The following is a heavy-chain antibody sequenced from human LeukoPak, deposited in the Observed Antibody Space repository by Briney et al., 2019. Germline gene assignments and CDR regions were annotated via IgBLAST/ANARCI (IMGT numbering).Heavy chain of an antibody. CDR3: ARGGGYDYVWGSYRRHNPPYYFDY. Sequence: ASVKVSCKASGYTFTGYYMHWVRQAPGQGLEWMGWINPNSGGTNYAQKFQGRVTMTRDTSISTAYMELSRLRSDDTAVYYCARGGGYDYVWGSYRRHNPPYYFDYWGQGTLVTVSS. CDR2: INPNSGGT. J-gene: IGHJ4*02. D-gene: IGHD3-16*02. CDR1: GYTFTGYY. V-gene: IGHV1-2*02.